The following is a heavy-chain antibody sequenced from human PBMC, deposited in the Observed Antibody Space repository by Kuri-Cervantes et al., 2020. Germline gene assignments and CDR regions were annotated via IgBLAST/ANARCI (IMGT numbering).Heavy chain of an antibody. CDR3: ARDRRWNYYYGMDV. J-gene: IGHJ6*02. CDR2: TYYRSKWYN. V-gene: IGHV6-1*01. Sequence: SETLSPTCAISGDSVSRNSAAWNWIRQSPSRGLEWLGRTYYRSKWYNDYAVSVKSRITINPDTSKNQFSLQLNSVTPEDTAVYYCARDRRWNYYYGMDVWGQGTTVTVSS. CDR1: GDSVSRNSAA. D-gene: IGHD4-23*01.